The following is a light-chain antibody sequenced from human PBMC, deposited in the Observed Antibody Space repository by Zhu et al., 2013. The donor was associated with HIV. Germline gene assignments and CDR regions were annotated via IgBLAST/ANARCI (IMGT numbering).Light chain of an antibody. CDR3: MQALQTPLT. CDR2: KVS. CDR1: QSLVHSDGNTY. J-gene: IGKJ4*01. Sequence: DVVMIQSPLSLPVTLGQPASISCRSSQSLVHSDGNTYLNWFQQRPGQSPRRLIYKVSNRDSGVPDRFSGSGSGTDFTLKISRVEAEDVGVYYCMQALQTPLTFGGGTKVEDQT. V-gene: IGKV2-30*02.